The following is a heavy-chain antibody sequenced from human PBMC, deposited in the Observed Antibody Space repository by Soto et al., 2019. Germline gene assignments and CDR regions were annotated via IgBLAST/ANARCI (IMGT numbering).Heavy chain of an antibody. D-gene: IGHD3-10*01. V-gene: IGHV3-30-3*01. CDR2: ISYDGNNK. CDR3: ARDLTTCASGVFF. CDR1: GFTFSSYA. J-gene: IGHJ4*02. Sequence: PGGSLRLSCAASGFTFSSYAVRWVRQAPGKGLEWVALISYDGNNKYYADSVKGRFTISRDNSKNTLYLQMNSLTAEDTAVYYCARDLTTCASGVFFWGQGTLVTVSS.